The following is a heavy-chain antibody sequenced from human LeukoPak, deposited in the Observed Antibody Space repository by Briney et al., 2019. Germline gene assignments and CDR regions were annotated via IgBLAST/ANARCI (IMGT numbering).Heavy chain of an antibody. CDR3: ARDPNCSDGSCYPLDY. J-gene: IGHJ4*02. V-gene: IGHV1-18*01. CDR2: ISAYNGNT. CDR1: GYTFTSYG. Sequence: ASVKVSCKASGYTFTSYGISWVRQAPGQGLEWMGWISAYNGNTNYAQKFQGRVTMTRDTSISTAYMELSRLRSDDTAVYYCARDPNCSDGSCYPLDYWGQGTLVTVSS. D-gene: IGHD2-15*01.